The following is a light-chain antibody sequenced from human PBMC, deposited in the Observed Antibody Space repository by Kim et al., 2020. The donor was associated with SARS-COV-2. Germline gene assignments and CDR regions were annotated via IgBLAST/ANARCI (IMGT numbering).Light chain of an antibody. CDR2: KTS. CDR3: QEYATYSPWA. Sequence: SGGGRVPITCRASEDIGSWLAWYQQKPGKAPNLLIYKTSNLQGGVPSRFSDSGSGTEFTLTISSLQPDDFATYYCQEYATYSPWAFGQGTKVDIK. V-gene: IGKV1-5*03. CDR1: EDIGSW. J-gene: IGKJ1*01.